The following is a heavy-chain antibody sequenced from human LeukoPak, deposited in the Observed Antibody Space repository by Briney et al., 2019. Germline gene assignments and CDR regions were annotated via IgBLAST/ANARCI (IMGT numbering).Heavy chain of an antibody. D-gene: IGHD4/OR15-4a*01. V-gene: IGHV4-39*01. CDR3: ARRGEGALDY. J-gene: IGHJ4*02. CDR1: GGSMSSSSYY. Sequence: SETLSLTCTVSGGSMSSSSYYWGWIRQPPGKGLEWIGSIYYSGSTYYNPSLKSRVTISVDTSKNQFSLKLSSVTAADTAVYYCARRGEGALDYWGQGTLVTVSS. CDR2: IYYSGST.